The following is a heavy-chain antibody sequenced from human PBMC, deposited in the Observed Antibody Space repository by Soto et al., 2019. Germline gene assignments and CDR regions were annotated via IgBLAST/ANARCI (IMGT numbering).Heavy chain of an antibody. D-gene: IGHD6-13*01. V-gene: IGHV3-7*05. Sequence: EVQLVESGGGLVQPGGSLRLSCAASGFTFSSYWMSWVRQAPGKGLEWVANINQDGSEKFYVDSVKGRFTISRDNAKKSLYLQMNTLRVEDTAVYYWARDGSSTWYSYYYNGMDVWGQGTTVTVSS. CDR3: ARDGSSTWYSYYYNGMDV. J-gene: IGHJ6*02. CDR2: INQDGSEK. CDR1: GFTFSSYW.